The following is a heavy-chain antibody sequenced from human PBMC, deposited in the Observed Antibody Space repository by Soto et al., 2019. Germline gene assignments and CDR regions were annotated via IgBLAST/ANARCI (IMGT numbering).Heavy chain of an antibody. CDR2: IIPIFGTT. Sequence: QVQLVQSGAEVKKPGSSVKVSCKASGGTFSNYAISWVREAPGQGLEWMGGIIPIFGTTNYAQRFQGRVTITADESTSTAYMELSSLRSEDTAVYYCARVSSSWYKDYFDYWGHATLVTVSS. CDR1: GGTFSNYA. J-gene: IGHJ4*01. V-gene: IGHV1-69*12. CDR3: ARVSSSWYKDYFDY. D-gene: IGHD6-13*01.